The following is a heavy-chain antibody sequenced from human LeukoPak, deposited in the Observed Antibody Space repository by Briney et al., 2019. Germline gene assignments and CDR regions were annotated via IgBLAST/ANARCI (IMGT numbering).Heavy chain of an antibody. CDR2: IHHSGST. CDR3: ARPYGSGTWAFDI. Sequence: PSETLSLTCTVSGGSIRSYYWSWTRQPAGKGLEWIGRIHHSGSTNDNPSLKSRVTMSVDTSNNQFSLRLSSVTAADTAVYYCARPYGSGTWAFDIWGQGTMVTVSS. J-gene: IGHJ3*02. D-gene: IGHD3-10*01. CDR1: GGSIRSYY. V-gene: IGHV4-4*07.